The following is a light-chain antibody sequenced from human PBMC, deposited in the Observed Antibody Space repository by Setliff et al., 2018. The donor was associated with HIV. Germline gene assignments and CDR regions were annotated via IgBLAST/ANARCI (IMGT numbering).Light chain of an antibody. J-gene: IGLJ1*01. V-gene: IGLV2-23*02. CDR3: CSYAGDTAFYV. CDR2: EVN. Sequence: ALAQPASVSGSPGQSITISCTGTNSDVGSYNFVSWYQLHPGKAPKLMIYEVNNRPSGVSNRFSGSKSGNTASLTISGLQAEDETDYYCCSYAGDTAFYVFGIGTKVTVL. CDR1: NSDVGSYNF.